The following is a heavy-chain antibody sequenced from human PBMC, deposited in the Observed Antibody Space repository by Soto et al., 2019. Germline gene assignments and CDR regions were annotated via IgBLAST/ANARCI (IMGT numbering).Heavy chain of an antibody. J-gene: IGHJ6*02. V-gene: IGHV1-8*01. CDR1: GYTFTSYD. CDR2: MNPNSGNT. CDR3: ALIYSYGYFYYYYGMDV. Sequence: VASVKVSCKASGYTFTSYDINWVRQATGQGLEWMGWMNPNSGNTGYAQKFQGRVTMTRNTSISTAYMELSSLRSEDTAVYYCALIYSYGYFYYYYGMDVWGQGTTVNVSS. D-gene: IGHD5-18*01.